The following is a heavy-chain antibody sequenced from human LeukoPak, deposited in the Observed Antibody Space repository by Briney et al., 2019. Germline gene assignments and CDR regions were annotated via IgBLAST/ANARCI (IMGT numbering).Heavy chain of an antibody. Sequence: GASVKVSCKASGGTFSCYAISWVRQAPGQGLEWMGGIIPIFGTANYAQKFQGRVTITADESTSTAYMELSSLRSEDTAVYYSARELGSGWRDYFDYWGQGTLVTVSS. V-gene: IGHV1-69*13. CDR2: IIPIFGTA. CDR3: ARELGSGWRDYFDY. J-gene: IGHJ4*02. D-gene: IGHD6-19*01. CDR1: GGTFSCYA.